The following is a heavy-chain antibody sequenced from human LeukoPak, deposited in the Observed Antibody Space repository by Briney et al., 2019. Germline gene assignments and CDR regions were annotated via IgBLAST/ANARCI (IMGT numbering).Heavy chain of an antibody. CDR1: GGSFSGYY. CDR2: INHSGST. D-gene: IGHD6-19*01. J-gene: IGHJ5*02. Sequence: SETLSLTCAVYGGSFSGYYWSWIRQPPGKGLEWIGEINHSGSTNYNPSLKSRVTISVDTSKNQFSLKLSSVTAADTAVYYCARPVAGTNGWFDPWGQGTLVTVSS. CDR3: ARPVAGTNGWFDP. V-gene: IGHV4-34*01.